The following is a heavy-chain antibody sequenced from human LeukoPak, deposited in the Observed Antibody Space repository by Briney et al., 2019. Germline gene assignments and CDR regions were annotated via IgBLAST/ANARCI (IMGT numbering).Heavy chain of an antibody. D-gene: IGHD4-17*01. Sequence: GGSLRLSCAASGFTVSANYMDWVRQAPGKGLEWVSVIYSGDSTYYADSVEGRFTISSDNSKNTLYLQMNSLRAEDTAVYYCARDTVTTFRFRDYYYYGMDVWGQGTTVTVSS. CDR1: GFTVSANY. CDR2: IYSGDST. J-gene: IGHJ6*02. V-gene: IGHV3-53*01. CDR3: ARDTVTTFRFRDYYYYGMDV.